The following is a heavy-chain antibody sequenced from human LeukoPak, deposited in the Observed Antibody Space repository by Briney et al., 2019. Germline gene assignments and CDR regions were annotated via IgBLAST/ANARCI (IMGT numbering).Heavy chain of an antibody. CDR2: IKHDGSEK. D-gene: IGHD3-10*01. V-gene: IGHV3-7*01. Sequence: GGSLRLSCAASGFIFTNYFMSWVRQAPGKGLEWVASIKHDGSEKYYVDSVKGRFTISRDNAKNSLYLQMNSLRAEDTAVYYCARDRMVWGVDWGQGTLVTVSS. J-gene: IGHJ4*02. CDR3: ARDRMVWGVD. CDR1: GFIFTNYF.